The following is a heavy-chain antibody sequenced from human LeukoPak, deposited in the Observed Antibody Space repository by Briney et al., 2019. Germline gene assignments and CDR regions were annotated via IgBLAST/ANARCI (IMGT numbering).Heavy chain of an antibody. D-gene: IGHD6-19*01. J-gene: IGHJ4*02. CDR3: ARVDLYGSAWGTFDY. CDR1: GFTFSSYS. CDR2: ISSTSSTI. Sequence: GGSLRLSCAASGFTFSSYSMIWVRQAPGKGLEWVSYISSTSSTIYYADSVQGRFTISRDNAKNSLYLQMNSLRDEDTAVYYCARVDLYGSAWGTFDYWGQGTLVTVSS. V-gene: IGHV3-48*02.